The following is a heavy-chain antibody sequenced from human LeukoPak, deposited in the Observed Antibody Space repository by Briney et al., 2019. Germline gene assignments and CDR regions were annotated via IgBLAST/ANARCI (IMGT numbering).Heavy chain of an antibody. J-gene: IGHJ4*02. D-gene: IGHD6-19*01. CDR2: INPNSGGT. Sequence: ASVKVSCKASGYTFTGYYMHWVRQAPGQGLEGMGWINPNSGGTNYAQKFQGWVTMTRDTSISTAYMELSRLRSDDTAVYYCAAGIAVAGTSRGLDYWGQGTLVTVSS. CDR3: AAGIAVAGTSRGLDY. V-gene: IGHV1-2*04. CDR1: GYTFTGYY.